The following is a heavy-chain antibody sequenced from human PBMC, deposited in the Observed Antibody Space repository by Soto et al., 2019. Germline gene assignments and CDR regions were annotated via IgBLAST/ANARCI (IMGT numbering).Heavy chain of an antibody. J-gene: IGHJ4*02. D-gene: IGHD4-17*01. CDR1: GFTFSRYA. CDR3: AKDADGDYNYFVH. Sequence: GGSLRVSWAASGFTFSRYAMSWFRQAPGKGLEWVSAISGSGGSTYYADSVKGRFTISRDNSKNTLYLQMNSLRAEDTAVYYCAKDADGDYNYFVHWGQGTLVTVSA. CDR2: ISGSGGST. V-gene: IGHV3-23*01.